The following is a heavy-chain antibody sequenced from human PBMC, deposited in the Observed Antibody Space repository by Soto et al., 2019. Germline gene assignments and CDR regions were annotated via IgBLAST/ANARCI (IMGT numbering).Heavy chain of an antibody. CDR2: ISYDGSNK. CDR3: AKIPPYGSGSYYNYYYYGMDV. D-gene: IGHD3-10*01. CDR1: GFTFSSYG. J-gene: IGHJ6*02. Sequence: QVQLVESGGGVVQPGRSLRLSCAASGFTFSSYGMHWVRQAPGKGLEWGAVISYDGSNKYYADSVKGRFTISRDNSKNKLYLQMNSLRAEDTAVYYCAKIPPYGSGSYYNYYYYGMDVWGQGTPVTVSS. V-gene: IGHV3-30*18.